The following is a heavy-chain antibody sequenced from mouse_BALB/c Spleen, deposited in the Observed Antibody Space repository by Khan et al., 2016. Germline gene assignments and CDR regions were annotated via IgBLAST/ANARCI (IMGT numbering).Heavy chain of an antibody. Sequence: EVQLQESGPGLVKPSQSLSLTCTVTGYSITSDYAWNWIRQFPGNKLEWMGYIGYSGSTSYNPSLKSRISITRDSSKNQFFLQLNSVTTEDTATXYCALLRLAYWGQGTLVTVSA. V-gene: IGHV3-2*02. CDR3: ALLRLAY. CDR1: GYSITSDYA. D-gene: IGHD1-2*01. CDR2: IGYSGST. J-gene: IGHJ3*01.